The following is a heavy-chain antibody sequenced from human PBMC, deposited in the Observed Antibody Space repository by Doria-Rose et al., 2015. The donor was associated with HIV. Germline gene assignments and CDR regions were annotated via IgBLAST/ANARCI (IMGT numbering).Heavy chain of an antibody. D-gene: IGHD1-26*01. CDR1: GGSISSGSYY. CDR2: IYTSGST. J-gene: IGHJ1*01. CDR3: ARVGFTGSAEYFQH. Sequence: LSLTCTVSGGSISSGSYYWSWIRQPAGKGLEWIGHIYTSGSTNYNPSLKSRVTISVDTSKNQFSLKLRSVTAADTAVYYCARVGFTGSAEYFQHWGQGTLVTISS. V-gene: IGHV4-61*09.